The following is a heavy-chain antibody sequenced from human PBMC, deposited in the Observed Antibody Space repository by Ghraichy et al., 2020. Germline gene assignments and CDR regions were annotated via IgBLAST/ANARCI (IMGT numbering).Heavy chain of an antibody. Sequence: VKVSCKASGYTFTSYGISWVRQAPGQGLEWMGWISAYNGNTNYAQKLQGRVTMTTDTSTSTAYMELRSLRSDDTAVYYCARESRILRYFDWFYYYGMDVWGQGTTVTVSS. CDR2: ISAYNGNT. V-gene: IGHV1-18*04. CDR1: GYTFTSYG. D-gene: IGHD3-9*01. J-gene: IGHJ6*02. CDR3: ARESRILRYFDWFYYYGMDV.